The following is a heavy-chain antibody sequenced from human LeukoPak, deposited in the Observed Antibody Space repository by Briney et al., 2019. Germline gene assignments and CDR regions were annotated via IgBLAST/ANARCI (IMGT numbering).Heavy chain of an antibody. CDR3: ARGGYSSSWPPYYYYYYMDV. CDR1: GGSISSGSYY. D-gene: IGHD6-13*01. J-gene: IGHJ6*03. Sequence: ETLSLICTVSGGSISSGSYYWGWFRQAPGKGLEWVSVIYSGGSTYYAGSVKGRFTISRDNSKNTLYLQMNSLRAEDTAVYYCARGGYSSSWPPYYYYYYMDVWGKGTTVTISS. CDR2: IYSGGST. V-gene: IGHV3-53*01.